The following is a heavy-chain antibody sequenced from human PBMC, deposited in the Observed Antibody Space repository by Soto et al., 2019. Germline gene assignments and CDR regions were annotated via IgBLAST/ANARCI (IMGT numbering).Heavy chain of an antibody. Sequence: SETLSLTCTVSGASITSGGYFWTWIRQHPGKGLEWIGYIYYSGSTYYNPSLKSRVTMSVDTSKKQFSLKLSSVTAADTAMYYCARFAGATSDFWGQGTLVTVS. J-gene: IGHJ4*02. CDR3: ARFAGATSDF. D-gene: IGHD3-10*01. CDR1: GASITSGGYF. V-gene: IGHV4-31*03. CDR2: IYYSGST.